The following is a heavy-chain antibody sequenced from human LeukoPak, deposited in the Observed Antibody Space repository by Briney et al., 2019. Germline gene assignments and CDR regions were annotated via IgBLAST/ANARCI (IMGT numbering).Heavy chain of an antibody. CDR1: GGSISSGGYY. Sequence: PSETLSLTCTVSGGSISSGGYYWSWIRQHPGKGLEWIGYIYYSGSTYYNPSLKSRVTISVDTSKNQFSLKLSSVTAADTAVYYCASVDTAMVVDYWGQGTLATVSS. V-gene: IGHV4-31*03. CDR3: ASVDTAMVVDY. D-gene: IGHD5-18*01. J-gene: IGHJ4*02. CDR2: IYYSGST.